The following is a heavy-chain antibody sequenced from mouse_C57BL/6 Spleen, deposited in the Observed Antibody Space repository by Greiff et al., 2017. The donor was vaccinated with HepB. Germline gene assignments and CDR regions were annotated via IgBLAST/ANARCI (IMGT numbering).Heavy chain of an antibody. CDR1: GYTFTSYW. CDR3: ASNMDTTDAD. Sequence: QVQLQQPGAELVKPGASVKLSCKASGYTFTSYWMQWVKQRPGQGLEWIGEIDPSDRYTNYNQKFKGKATLTVDTSSSTAYMQLRSLTAEDSAVYYWASNMDTTDADWGQGTLVTVSA. J-gene: IGHJ3*01. D-gene: IGHD2-2*01. V-gene: IGHV1-50*01. CDR2: IDPSDRYT.